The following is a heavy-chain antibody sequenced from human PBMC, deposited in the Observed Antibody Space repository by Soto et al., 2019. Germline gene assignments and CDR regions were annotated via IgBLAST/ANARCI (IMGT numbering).Heavy chain of an antibody. V-gene: IGHV3-30*18. Sequence: RXSWAASGLTFSSYGMHWVHQAPGKGLEWVAVISYDGSNKYYADSVKGRFTISRDNSKNTLYLQMNSLRAEDTAVYYCAKDPGNWMIEAVGAFDIWGQGTMVTVSS. J-gene: IGHJ3*02. CDR1: GLTFSSYG. CDR2: ISYDGSNK. D-gene: IGHD1-20*01. CDR3: AKDPGNWMIEAVGAFDI.